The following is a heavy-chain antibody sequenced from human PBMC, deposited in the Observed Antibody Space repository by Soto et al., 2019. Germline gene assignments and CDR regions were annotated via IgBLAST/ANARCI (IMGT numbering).Heavy chain of an antibody. Sequence: SETLSLTCAVSGGSISSGGYSWSWIRQPPGKGLEWIGYIYHSGSTYYNPSLKSRVTISVDRSKNQFSLKLSSVTAADTAVYYCARKGRGGYNWFDPWGQGTLVTVSP. CDR3: ARKGRGGYNWFDP. D-gene: IGHD2-15*01. CDR2: IYHSGST. CDR1: GGSISSGGYS. J-gene: IGHJ5*02. V-gene: IGHV4-30-2*01.